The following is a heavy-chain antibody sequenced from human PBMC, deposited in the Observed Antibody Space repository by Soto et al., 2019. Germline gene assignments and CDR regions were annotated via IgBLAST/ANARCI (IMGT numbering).Heavy chain of an antibody. V-gene: IGHV5-51*01. J-gene: IGHJ4*02. CDR1: GYSFTDYW. CDR2: IYPGDSDA. Sequence: GESLKISCKSSGYSFTDYWIGGVRQMPGKGLEWMGIIYPGDSDARYSPSFQGQVTISVDTSINTAFLRWNSLTASDTAMYYCARQADYNILTGYFYYFDYWGQGSLVTVSS. CDR3: ARQADYNILTGYFYYFDY. D-gene: IGHD3-9*01.